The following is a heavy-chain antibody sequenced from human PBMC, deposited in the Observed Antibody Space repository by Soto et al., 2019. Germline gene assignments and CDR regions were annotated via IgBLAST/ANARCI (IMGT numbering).Heavy chain of an antibody. D-gene: IGHD6-19*01. CDR3: ARAVAVAADFDY. CDR2: INAGNGNT. V-gene: IGHV1-3*01. CDR1: GGTLSDYA. J-gene: IGHJ4*02. Sequence: ASVKVSCKASGGTLSDYAMHWVRQAPGQRLEWMGWINAGNGNTKYSQKFQGRVTITRDTSASTAYMELSSLRSEDTAVYYCARAVAVAADFDYWGQGTLVTVSS.